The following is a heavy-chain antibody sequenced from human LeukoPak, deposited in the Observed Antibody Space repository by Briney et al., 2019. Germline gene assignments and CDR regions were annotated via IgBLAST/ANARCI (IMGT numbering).Heavy chain of an antibody. D-gene: IGHD6-19*01. Sequence: GGSLRLSCAASGFTFSSYGITWVRQTPGKGLEWVSTISATGGSTYYADSVKGRFTISRDNSKDTLYLQMNSLRAEDTAVYYCAKGGYSSGWRNYFDYWGQGTLVTVSS. CDR3: AKGGYSSGWRNYFDY. CDR1: GFTFSSYG. CDR2: ISATGGST. V-gene: IGHV3-23*01. J-gene: IGHJ4*02.